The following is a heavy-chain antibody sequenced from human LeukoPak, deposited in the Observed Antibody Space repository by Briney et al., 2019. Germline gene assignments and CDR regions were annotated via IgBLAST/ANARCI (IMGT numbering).Heavy chain of an antibody. CDR3: AREWMGYSSSRRYYYYYMDV. CDR2: IKTQTDGGTT. D-gene: IGHD6-13*01. V-gene: IGHV3-15*01. CDR1: GFTFINAW. Sequence: GGSLRLSCAASGFTFINAWMSWVRQAPGKGLEWVGRIKTQTDGGTTDYAAPVKGRFTISRDNAKNSLYLQMNSLRAEDTALYYCAREWMGYSSSRRYYYYYMDVWGKGTTVTVSS. J-gene: IGHJ6*03.